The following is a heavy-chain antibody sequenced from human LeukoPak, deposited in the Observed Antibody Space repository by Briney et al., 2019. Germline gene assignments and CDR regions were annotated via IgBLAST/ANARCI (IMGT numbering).Heavy chain of an antibody. CDR2: ISYDGSNK. CDR3: AKDRGYSYGSPPDY. D-gene: IGHD5-18*01. J-gene: IGHJ4*02. V-gene: IGHV3-30-3*01. CDR1: GXTFSSYA. Sequence: GGSLRLSCAASGXTFSSYAMNWVRQAPGKGLEWVSLISYDGSNKYYADSVKGRFTISRDNSKNTLYLQMNNLRAEDTAVYYCAKDRGYSYGSPPDYWGQGTLVTVSS.